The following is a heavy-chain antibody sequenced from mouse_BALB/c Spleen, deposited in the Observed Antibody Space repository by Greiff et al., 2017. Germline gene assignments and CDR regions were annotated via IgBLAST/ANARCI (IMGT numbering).Heavy chain of an antibody. CDR2: IYPGDGDT. CDR3: ARSDDYDGFAY. J-gene: IGHJ3*01. D-gene: IGHD2-4*01. V-gene: IGHV1-87*01. Sequence: QVQLKESGAELVRPGASVTLSCKASGYTFTSYWMQWVKQRPGQGLEWIGAIYPGDGDTRYTQKFKGKATLTADKSSSTAYMQLSSLASEDSAVYYCARSDDYDGFAYWGQGTLVTVSA. CDR1: GYTFTSYW.